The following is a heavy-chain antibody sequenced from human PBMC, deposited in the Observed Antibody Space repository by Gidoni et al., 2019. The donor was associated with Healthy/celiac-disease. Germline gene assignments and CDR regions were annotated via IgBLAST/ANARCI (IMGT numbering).Heavy chain of an antibody. Sequence: QVQLVESGGGVVQPGRSLRLSCAASGFTFSSYGMHWVRQAPGKGLEWVAVRSYDGSNKYYADSVKGRFTISRDNSKNTLYLQMNSLRAEDTAVYYCAKVYPSGSYLYYFDYWGQGTLVTVSS. CDR1: GFTFSSYG. CDR2: RSYDGSNK. CDR3: AKVYPSGSYLYYFDY. V-gene: IGHV3-30*18. D-gene: IGHD1-26*01. J-gene: IGHJ4*02.